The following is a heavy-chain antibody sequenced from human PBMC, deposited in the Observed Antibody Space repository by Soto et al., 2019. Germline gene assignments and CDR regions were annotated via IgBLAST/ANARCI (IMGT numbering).Heavy chain of an antibody. J-gene: IGHJ5*02. CDR1: GYTFTGYY. Sequence: QVQLVQSGAEVKKPGASVKVSCKASGYTFTGYYMHWVRQAPGQGLEWMGWINPNSGGTNYAQKFQGRVTMTRDTSISTDYMELSRLRSDDTAVYYCARDRVAAAGTHYNWFDPWGQGTLVTVSS. V-gene: IGHV1-2*02. D-gene: IGHD6-13*01. CDR2: INPNSGGT. CDR3: ARDRVAAAGTHYNWFDP.